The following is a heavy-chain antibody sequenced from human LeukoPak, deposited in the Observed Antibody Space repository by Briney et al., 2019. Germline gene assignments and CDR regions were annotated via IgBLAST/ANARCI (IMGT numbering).Heavy chain of an antibody. V-gene: IGHV3-48*01. Sequence: GGSLRLSCAASGFTFSSYSMNWVRQAPGKGLEWVSYISSSSSTIYYADSVKGRFTISRDNAKNSLYLQMNSLRAEDTAVYYCARGWHEPPEMATRSQEYYFDYWGQGTLVTVSS. CDR1: GFTFSSYS. D-gene: IGHD5-24*01. J-gene: IGHJ4*02. CDR2: ISSSSSTI. CDR3: ARGWHEPPEMATRSQEYYFDY.